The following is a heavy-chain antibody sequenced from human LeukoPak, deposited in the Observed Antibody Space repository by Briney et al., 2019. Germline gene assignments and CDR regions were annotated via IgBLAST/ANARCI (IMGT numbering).Heavy chain of an antibody. J-gene: IGHJ4*02. CDR1: GFTFDDYA. CDR3: AKATGILVVPAAPDY. Sequence: GRSLRLSCAASGFTFDDYAMSWVRQAPGRGLEWVSAISGSGVGTYYADSVKGRFTNSRDNSKNTLYLQMNSLRAEDTAVYYCAKATGILVVPAAPDYWGQGTPVTVSS. CDR2: ISGSGVGT. V-gene: IGHV3-23*01. D-gene: IGHD2-2*01.